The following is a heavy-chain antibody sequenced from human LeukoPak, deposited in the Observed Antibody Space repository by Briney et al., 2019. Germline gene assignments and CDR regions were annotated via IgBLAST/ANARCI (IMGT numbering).Heavy chain of an antibody. J-gene: IGHJ4*02. CDR2: ISAYNGNT. Sequence: ASVKVSCKASGYTFTSYGISWVRQAPGQGLEWMGWISAYNGNTNYAQKLQGRVTMTTDTSTSTAYMELRSLRSDDTAVYYCARSLPSYYYDSSGYYHPDFDCWGQGTLVTVSS. CDR1: GYTFTSYG. V-gene: IGHV1-18*01. CDR3: ARSLPSYYYDSSGYYHPDFDC. D-gene: IGHD3-22*01.